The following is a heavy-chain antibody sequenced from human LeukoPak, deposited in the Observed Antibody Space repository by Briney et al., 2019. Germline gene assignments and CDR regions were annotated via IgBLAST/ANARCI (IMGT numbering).Heavy chain of an antibody. Sequence: ASVKVSCKASGYTFTSYYMHWVRQAPGQGLERMGIINPSGGSTSYAQKFQGRVTMTRDTSTSTVYMELSSLRSEDTAVYYCARAVEALAVTTYFQHWGQGTLVTVSS. CDR2: INPSGGST. CDR1: GYTFTSYY. D-gene: IGHD4-17*01. CDR3: ARAVEALAVTTYFQH. V-gene: IGHV1-46*01. J-gene: IGHJ1*01.